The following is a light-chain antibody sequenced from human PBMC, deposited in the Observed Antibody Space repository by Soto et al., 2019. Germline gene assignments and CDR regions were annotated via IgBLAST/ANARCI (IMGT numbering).Light chain of an antibody. CDR3: QHRGS. CDR1: EGLSSH. J-gene: IGKJ2*01. Sequence: EIVLTQSPATLSLSPGERATLSCRASEGLSSHLAWYQQKPGQAPRLFIYDASNRATGIPARFSGSGSGTDFTLTISSLEPEDFAVYYCQHRGSFGLGTKLEIK. CDR2: DAS. V-gene: IGKV3-11*01.